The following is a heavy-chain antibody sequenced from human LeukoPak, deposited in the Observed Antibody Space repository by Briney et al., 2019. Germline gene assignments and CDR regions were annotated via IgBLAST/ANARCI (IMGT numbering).Heavy chain of an antibody. CDR1: GYTLTELS. CDR3: ATVDRSYDFWSGYRTFDY. D-gene: IGHD3-3*01. V-gene: IGHV1-24*01. J-gene: IGHJ4*02. CDR2: FDPEDGET. Sequence: ASVKVSCKVSGYTLTELSMHWVRQAPGKGLEWMGGFDPEDGETIYAQKFQGRVTMTEDTSTDTAYMELSSLRSEDTAVYYCATVDRSYDFWSGYRTFDYWGQGTLVTVSS.